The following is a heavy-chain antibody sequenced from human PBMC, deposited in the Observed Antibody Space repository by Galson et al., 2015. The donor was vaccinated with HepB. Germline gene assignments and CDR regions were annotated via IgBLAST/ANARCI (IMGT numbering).Heavy chain of an antibody. Sequence: QSGAEVKKPGESLRMSCKGSGYSFTSYWISWVRQPPGQGLEWMGGIIPIFGTANYAQKFQGRVTITADESTSTAYMELSSLRSEDTAVYYCASRPLGYCSSTSCSNGITDYYYYMDVWGKGTTVTVSS. J-gene: IGHJ6*03. D-gene: IGHD2-2*01. CDR2: IIPIFGTA. CDR3: ASRPLGYCSSTSCSNGITDYYYYMDV. V-gene: IGHV1-69*01. CDR1: GYSFTSYW.